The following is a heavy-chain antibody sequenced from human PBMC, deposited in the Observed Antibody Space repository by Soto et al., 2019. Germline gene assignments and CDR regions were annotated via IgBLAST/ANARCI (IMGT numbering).Heavy chain of an antibody. D-gene: IGHD3-3*01. V-gene: IGHV3-30*18. CDR2: ISYDGSNK. Sequence: GGSLRLSCAASGFTFSSYGMHWVRQAPGKGLGWVAVISYDGSNKYYADSVKGRFTISRDNSKNTLYLQMNSLRAEDTAVYYCAKDQVGVVIIWDNWFDPWGQGSLVTVSS. CDR1: GFTFSSYG. J-gene: IGHJ5*02. CDR3: AKDQVGVVIIWDNWFDP.